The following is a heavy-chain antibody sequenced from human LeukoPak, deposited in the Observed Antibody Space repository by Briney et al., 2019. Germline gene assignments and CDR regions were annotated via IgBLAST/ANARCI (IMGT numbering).Heavy chain of an antibody. CDR1: GFTFSSYA. CDR3: ANSPLSYCSGGSCYYYYYMDV. CDR2: ISGSGGST. D-gene: IGHD2-15*01. V-gene: IGHV3-23*01. Sequence: GGSLRLSCAASGFTFSSYAMSWVRQAPGKGLEWVSAISGSGGSTYYADSVKGRFTISRDNSKNTLYLQMNSLRAEDTAVYYCANSPLSYCSGGSCYYYYYMDVWGKGTTVTVSS. J-gene: IGHJ6*03.